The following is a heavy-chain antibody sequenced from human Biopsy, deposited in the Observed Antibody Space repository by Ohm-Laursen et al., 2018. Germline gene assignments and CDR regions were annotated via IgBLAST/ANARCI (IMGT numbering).Heavy chain of an antibody. CDR2: ITQSGST. CDR1: GVSFNGYF. Sequence: QTLSLTCAVYGVSFNGYFWSWIRQPPGKGLEWIGDITQSGSTNYSPSLKSRVTISVDTAKKQFSLSLRSVTAADTAVYYCARVPLPGIGAAYQGRFLYGMDVWGQGTTVSVSS. D-gene: IGHD6-13*01. CDR3: ARVPLPGIGAAYQGRFLYGMDV. J-gene: IGHJ6*02. V-gene: IGHV4-34*01.